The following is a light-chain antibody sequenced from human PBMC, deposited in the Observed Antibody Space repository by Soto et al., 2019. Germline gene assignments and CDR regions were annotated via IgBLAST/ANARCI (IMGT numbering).Light chain of an antibody. V-gene: IGKV1-9*01. J-gene: IGKJ2*01. CDR1: QGISSS. Sequence: DIQLTQSPSFLSASVRDRVTITYRASQGISSSLAWYQQKPGKAPKLLIYSASTLQSGVPSRFSGSGSGTEFTLTINSLQPEDLATYFCQQLNSYPHTFGQGTKLEIK. CDR3: QQLNSYPHT. CDR2: SAS.